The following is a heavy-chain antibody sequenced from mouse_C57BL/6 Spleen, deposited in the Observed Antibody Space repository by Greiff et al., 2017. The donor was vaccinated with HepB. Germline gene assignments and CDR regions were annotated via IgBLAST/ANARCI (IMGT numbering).Heavy chain of an antibody. CDR2: IDPETGGT. V-gene: IGHV1-15*01. D-gene: IGHD3-3*01. J-gene: IGHJ2*01. CDR1: GYTFTDYE. Sequence: VQGVESGAELVRPGASVTLSCKASGYTFTDYEMHWVKQTPVHGLEWIGAIDPETGGTAYNQKFKGKAILTADKSSSTAYMELRSLTSEDSAVYYCTRGDSLFDYWGQGTTLTVSS. CDR3: TRGDSLFDY.